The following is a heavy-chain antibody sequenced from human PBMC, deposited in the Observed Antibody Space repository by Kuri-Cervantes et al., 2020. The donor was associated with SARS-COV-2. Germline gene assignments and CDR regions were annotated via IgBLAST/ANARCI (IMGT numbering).Heavy chain of an antibody. J-gene: IGHJ4*02. V-gene: IGHV3-23*01. CDR2: ISGSGGST. D-gene: IGHD6-19*01. CDR1: GFTFSSYA. CDR3: AKASPTSYSSGWYAHY. Sequence: ETLSLTCAASGFTFSSYAMGWVRQAPGKGLEWVSTISGSGGSTYYADSVKGRFTISRDNSKNTLYLQMNSLRAEDTAVYYCAKASPTSYSSGWYAHYWGQGTLVTVSS.